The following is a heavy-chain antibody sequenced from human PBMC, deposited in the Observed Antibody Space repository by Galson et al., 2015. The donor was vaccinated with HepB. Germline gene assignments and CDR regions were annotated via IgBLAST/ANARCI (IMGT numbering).Heavy chain of an antibody. Sequence: SLRLSCAASGLTFSNYAMHWVRQAPGKGLEYVSAITGNGVDTYYGSSVKGRFTISRDNSRNTVYLQMGSLRAEDMAIYYCASAGSGYAVFWGHGTPVTVSS. CDR2: ITGNGVDT. D-gene: IGHD3-3*01. CDR1: GLTFSNYA. J-gene: IGHJ4*01. V-gene: IGHV3-64*01. CDR3: ASAGSGYAVF.